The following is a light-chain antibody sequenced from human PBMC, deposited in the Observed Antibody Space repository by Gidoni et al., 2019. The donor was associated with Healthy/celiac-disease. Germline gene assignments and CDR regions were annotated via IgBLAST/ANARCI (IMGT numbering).Light chain of an antibody. CDR3: QQYDNLPPNT. Sequence: DIQMTQSPSSLSASVGDRVTITCQASQDISNYLNWYQQKPGKAPTLLIYDASNLETGVPSRFSGSGSGTDFTFTISSLQPEDIATYYCQQYDNLPPNTFXGXTKVEIK. CDR1: QDISNY. J-gene: IGKJ4*01. CDR2: DAS. V-gene: IGKV1-33*01.